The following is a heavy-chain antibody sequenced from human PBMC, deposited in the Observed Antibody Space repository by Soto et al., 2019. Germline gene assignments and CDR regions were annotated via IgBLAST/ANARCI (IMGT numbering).Heavy chain of an antibody. D-gene: IGHD3-22*01. Sequence: PGGSLRLSCAASGFTFSNAWMSWVRQAPGKGLEWVGRIKSKTDGGTTDYAAPVKGRFTISRDDSKNTLYLQMNSLKTEDTAVYYCTTKWIDYYYDSSGYYAPSDYWGQGTLVTVSS. V-gene: IGHV3-15*01. CDR1: GFTFSNAW. CDR2: IKSKTDGGTT. CDR3: TTKWIDYYYDSSGYYAPSDY. J-gene: IGHJ4*02.